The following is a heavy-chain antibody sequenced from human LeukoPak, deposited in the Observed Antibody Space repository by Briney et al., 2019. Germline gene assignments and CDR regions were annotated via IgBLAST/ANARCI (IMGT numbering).Heavy chain of an antibody. J-gene: IGHJ6*02. V-gene: IGHV3-66*01. Sequence: GGSLRLSCAASGLTVSSNYMSWVRQAPGKGLDWVSVIYSGGSTYYADSVKGRFTISRDNSKNTLYLQMNSLRAEDTAVYYCARDCSSTSCQHYYYYYGMDVWGQGTTVTVSS. D-gene: IGHD2-2*01. CDR2: IYSGGST. CDR1: GLTVSSNY. CDR3: ARDCSSTSCQHYYYYYGMDV.